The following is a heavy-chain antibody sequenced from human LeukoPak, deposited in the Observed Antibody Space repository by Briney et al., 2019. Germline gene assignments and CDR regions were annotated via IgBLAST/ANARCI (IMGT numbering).Heavy chain of an antibody. Sequence: GGSLRLSCAASEFSVGSNYMTWVRQAPGKGLEWVSVIYSGGATYYTDSVKGRFTISRDNSKNTLYLQMNSLRAEDTAVYYCARAGRRLFGVLIPLSFDYWGQGTPVTVSS. CDR3: ARAGRRLFGVLIPLSFDY. J-gene: IGHJ4*02. CDR2: IYSGGAT. D-gene: IGHD3-3*01. CDR1: EFSVGSNY. V-gene: IGHV3-53*01.